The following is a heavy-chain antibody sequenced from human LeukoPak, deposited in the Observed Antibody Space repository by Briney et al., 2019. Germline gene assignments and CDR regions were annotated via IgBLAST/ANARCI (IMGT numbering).Heavy chain of an antibody. J-gene: IGHJ3*01. CDR2: VWYDGADK. Sequence: VRSLRLSCAASGFTLSSYVMHWVRQAPGKGLEWVATVWYDGADKYYADSVQGRFTISRDNSGNTVNLQVNGLRVEDTAIYYCAKDNWGGAFDFWGQGTMVTVSS. D-gene: IGHD7-27*01. CDR3: AKDNWGGAFDF. V-gene: IGHV3-33*06. CDR1: GFTLSSYV.